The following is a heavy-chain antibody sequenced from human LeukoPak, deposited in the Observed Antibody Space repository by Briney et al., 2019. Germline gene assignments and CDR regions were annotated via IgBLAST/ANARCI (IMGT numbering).Heavy chain of an antibody. CDR2: ISNSSTYI. CDR1: GFTFSSYA. Sequence: GGSLRLSCAASGFTFSSYAMTWVRQAPGKGLEWVSSISNSSTYIYYADSVKGRFTISRDNVQNSLYLQMNSLRAEDTAVYYCARWVCSTTSCYYFDYWGQGTLVVVSS. J-gene: IGHJ4*02. V-gene: IGHV3-21*01. D-gene: IGHD2-2*01. CDR3: ARWVCSTTSCYYFDY.